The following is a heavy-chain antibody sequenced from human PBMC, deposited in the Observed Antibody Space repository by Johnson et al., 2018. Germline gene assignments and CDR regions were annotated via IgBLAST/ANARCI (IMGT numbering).Heavy chain of an antibody. V-gene: IGHV3-33*01. D-gene: IGHD2-15*01. CDR2: IWYDGSNK. CDR3: ARDWVVVAATDAFDI. J-gene: IGHJ3*02. CDR1: GFTFSSYG. Sequence: QVQLVECGGGVVEPGRSLRLSCAASGFTFSSYGMHWVRQAPGKGLEWVAVIWYDGSNKYYADSVKGRFPISRDNSKNTLYLKMNSLRAEDTAVYYCARDWVVVAATDAFDIWGQGTMVTVSS.